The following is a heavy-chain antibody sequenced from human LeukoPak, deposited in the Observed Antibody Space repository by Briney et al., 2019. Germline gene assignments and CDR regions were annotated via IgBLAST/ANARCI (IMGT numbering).Heavy chain of an antibody. D-gene: IGHD4-11*01. Sequence: ASVKVSCKASGGTFSSYAISWARQAPGQGLEWMGGIIPIFGTANYAQKFQGRVTITADESTSTAYMELSSLRSEDTAVYYCARYDYSALDYWGQGTLVTVSS. CDR2: IIPIFGTA. J-gene: IGHJ4*02. CDR3: ARYDYSALDY. CDR1: GGTFSSYA. V-gene: IGHV1-69*13.